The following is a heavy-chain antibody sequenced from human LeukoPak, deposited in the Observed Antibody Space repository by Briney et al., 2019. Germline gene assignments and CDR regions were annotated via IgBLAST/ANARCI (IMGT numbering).Heavy chain of an antibody. CDR3: ARDPGHGSGSYGDYYFDY. Sequence: ASETLSLTCTVSGGSISSYYWSWIRQPPGKGLEWLGYIYYSGSTNYNPSLKSRVTISVDKSKNQFSLKLSSVTAADTAVYYCARDPGHGSGSYGDYYFDYWGQGTLVTVSS. CDR1: GGSISSYY. CDR2: IYYSGST. D-gene: IGHD3-10*01. V-gene: IGHV4-59*12. J-gene: IGHJ4*02.